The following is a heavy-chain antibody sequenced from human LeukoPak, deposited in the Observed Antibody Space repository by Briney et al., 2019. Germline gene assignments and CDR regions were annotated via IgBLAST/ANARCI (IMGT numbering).Heavy chain of an antibody. CDR3: ARQYQLGAFDI. Sequence: KPSETLSLTCAVSGYSISSGCYWGWIRQPPGKGLEWIGSIYHSGSTYYNPSLKSRVTISVDTSKNQFSLKLSSVTAADTAVYYCARQYQLGAFDIWGQGTMVTVSS. CDR2: IYHSGST. D-gene: IGHD2-2*01. CDR1: GYSISSGCY. J-gene: IGHJ3*02. V-gene: IGHV4-38-2*01.